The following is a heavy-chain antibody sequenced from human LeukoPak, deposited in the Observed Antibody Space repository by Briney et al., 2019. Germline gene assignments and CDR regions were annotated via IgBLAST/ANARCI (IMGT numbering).Heavy chain of an antibody. D-gene: IGHD1-1*01. J-gene: IGHJ5*02. CDR1: GDSISGHY. CDR2: IYYSGSS. V-gene: IGHV4-59*11. CDR3: VGGAYIQLPRA. Sequence: PSETLSLTCTVSGDSISGHYWSWIRQPPGKGLEWIGYIYYSGSSNYNPSLKSRVTISVDTSKNQFSLKLSSVTAADTAVYSCVGGAYIQLPRAWGQGTLVIVSS.